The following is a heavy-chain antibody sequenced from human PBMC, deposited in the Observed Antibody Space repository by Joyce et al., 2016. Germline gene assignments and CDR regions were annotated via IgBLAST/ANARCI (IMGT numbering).Heavy chain of an antibody. CDR3: ARSGVRGARECYFDH. V-gene: IGHV1-69*01. Sequence: QVQLVQSGAEVKKPGSSVRVSCKVSGGNFRSYGLNWVRQAPGQGLEWMGGIIPLFGSADDAQRFQGRITITADDSTTTVYMELRGLRSEDTATYYCARSGVRGARECYFDHWGRGTLVSVSS. CDR1: GGNFRSYG. CDR2: IIPLFGSA. J-gene: IGHJ4*02. D-gene: IGHD3-10*01.